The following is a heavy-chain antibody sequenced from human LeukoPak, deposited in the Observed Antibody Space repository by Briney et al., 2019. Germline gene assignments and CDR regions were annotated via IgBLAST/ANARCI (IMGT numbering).Heavy chain of an antibody. D-gene: IGHD2-15*01. Sequence: GASVKVSCKASGYTLTGYYMHCVRQAPGPGLEWMGWINPNSGGTNYAQKFQGRITMTRDTSISTAYMELSRLRSDDTAVYYCARDPGYCSGGSCAPFDPWGQGTLVTVSS. CDR1: GYTLTGYY. CDR2: INPNSGGT. J-gene: IGHJ5*02. V-gene: IGHV1-2*02. CDR3: ARDPGYCSGGSCAPFDP.